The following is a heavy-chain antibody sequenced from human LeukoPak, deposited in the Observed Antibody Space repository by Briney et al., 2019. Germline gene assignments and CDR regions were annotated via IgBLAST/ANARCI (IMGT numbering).Heavy chain of an antibody. CDR2: IYYSGST. CDR1: GGSISSCY. V-gene: IGHV4-59*08. CDR3: ARHSTYYYDSSGYYSRGLDAFDI. Sequence: SETLSLTCTVSGGSISSCYWSWIRQPPGKGLEWIGYIYYSGSTNYNPSLKSRVTISVDTSKNQFSLKLSSVTAADTAVYYCARHSTYYYDSSGYYSRGLDAFDIWGQGTMVTVSS. J-gene: IGHJ3*02. D-gene: IGHD3-22*01.